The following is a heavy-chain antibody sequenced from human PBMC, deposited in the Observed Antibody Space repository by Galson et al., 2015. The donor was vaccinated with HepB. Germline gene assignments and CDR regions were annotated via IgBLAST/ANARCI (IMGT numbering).Heavy chain of an antibody. J-gene: IGHJ4*02. Sequence: SLRLSCAASGFTFSSYAMHWVRQAPGKGLEWVAVISYDGSNKYYADSVKGRFTISRDNSKNTLYLQMNSLRAEDTAVYYCARDPSDYGGNSFHFDYWGQGTLVTVSS. V-gene: IGHV3-30-3*01. D-gene: IGHD4-23*01. CDR3: ARDPSDYGGNSFHFDY. CDR2: ISYDGSNK. CDR1: GFTFSSYA.